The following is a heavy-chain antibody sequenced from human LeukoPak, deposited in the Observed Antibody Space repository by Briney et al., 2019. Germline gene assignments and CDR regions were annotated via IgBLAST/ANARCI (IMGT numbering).Heavy chain of an antibody. Sequence: SQTLSLTCAISGDSVSNNSAVWNWIRQSPSRGLEWLGRTYYRSKWYNDYGASVKSRITVNPDTSKNQFSLPLNSVTPEDTAVYYCVRSQYWRFDDWGQGTLVTVSS. CDR1: GDSVSNNSAV. CDR3: VRSQYWRFDD. CDR2: TYYRSKWYN. D-gene: IGHD2-8*02. J-gene: IGHJ4*02. V-gene: IGHV6-1*01.